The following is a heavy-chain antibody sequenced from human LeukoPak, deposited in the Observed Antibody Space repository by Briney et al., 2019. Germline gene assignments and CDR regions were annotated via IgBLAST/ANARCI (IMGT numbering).Heavy chain of an antibody. V-gene: IGHV3-11*03. CDR3: TADQFF. CDR1: GFTFSDYY. CDR2: VSTDSTYT. Sequence: GGSLRLSCTASGFTFSDYYMTWIRQAPGKGLEWLSYVSTDSTYTNYADSVKGRFTISRDNAKSSLYLQLNSLTAEDTAVYYCTADQFFWGQGGLVTVSS. D-gene: IGHD3-3*01. J-gene: IGHJ4*02.